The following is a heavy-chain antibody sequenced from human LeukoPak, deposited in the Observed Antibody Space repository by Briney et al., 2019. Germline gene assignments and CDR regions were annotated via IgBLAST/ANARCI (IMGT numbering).Heavy chain of an antibody. D-gene: IGHD3-22*01. CDR3: ARGVRIYYDSSGYYLPIPYYFDY. CDR2: INHSGST. V-gene: IGHV4-34*01. CDR1: GGSFSGYY. Sequence: SETLSLTCAVYGGSFSGYYWSWIRQPPGKGLEWIGEINHSGSTNYNPSLKSRVTISVDTSKNQFSLKLSSVTAADTAVYYCARGVRIYYDSSGYYLPIPYYFDYWGQGTLATVSS. J-gene: IGHJ4*02.